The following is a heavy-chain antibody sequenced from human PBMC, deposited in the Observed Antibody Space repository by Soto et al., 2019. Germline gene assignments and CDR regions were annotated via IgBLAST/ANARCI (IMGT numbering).Heavy chain of an antibody. V-gene: IGHV1-58*01. CDR3: AAASYDFWSGYYPAPFDY. Sequence: SVKVPCKASGFTFTSSAVQWVRQARGQRFEWIGWIVVGSGNTNYAQKFQERVTITRDMSTSTAYMELSSLRSEDTAVYYCAAASYDFWSGYYPAPFDYWGQGTLVTSPQ. D-gene: IGHD3-3*01. CDR2: IVVGSGNT. J-gene: IGHJ4*02. CDR1: GFTFTSSA.